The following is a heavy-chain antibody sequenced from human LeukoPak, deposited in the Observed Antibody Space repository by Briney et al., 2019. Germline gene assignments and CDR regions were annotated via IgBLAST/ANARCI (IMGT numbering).Heavy chain of an antibody. Sequence: GGSLRLSCAASGLTFSSFWMSWVRQAPGKGLEWVANIKQDGSEKYYVDSVKGRFTISRDNAKNSLFLQMNSLRAEDTAVYYCARGEYYYDGGYWGQGTLVTVSS. D-gene: IGHD3-22*01. V-gene: IGHV3-7*04. CDR2: IKQDGSEK. J-gene: IGHJ4*02. CDR3: ARGEYYYDGGY. CDR1: GLTFSSFW.